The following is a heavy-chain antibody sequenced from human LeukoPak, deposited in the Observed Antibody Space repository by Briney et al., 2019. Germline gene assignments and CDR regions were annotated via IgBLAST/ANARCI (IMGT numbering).Heavy chain of an antibody. CDR3: AKEGDYYGSGSYRDGFDI. Sequence: GGSLRLSCAASGFTFSTHGVHWVRQAPGKGLEWVAFIRYDGINKYYADSVKGRFTISRDSFKNTLYLQMNSLRPEDTAVYYCAKEGDYYGSGSYRDGFDIRGQGTRATVSS. CDR2: IRYDGINK. D-gene: IGHD3-10*01. V-gene: IGHV3-30*02. J-gene: IGHJ3*02. CDR1: GFTFSTHG.